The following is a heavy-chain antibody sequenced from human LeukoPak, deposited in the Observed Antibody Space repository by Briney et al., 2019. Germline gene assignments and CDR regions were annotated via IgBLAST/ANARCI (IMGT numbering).Heavy chain of an antibody. CDR3: ARDQGMVNDAFDV. D-gene: IGHD4/OR15-4a*01. V-gene: IGHV3-48*02. CDR2: ISISSTTI. Sequence: GGSLRLSCEPCGFSFSTYRMNWVRQAPGKGLEWISYISISSTTIYYADSVKGRFTISRDNSKNSLYLQMNNLRDDDTVVYYCARDQGMVNDAFDVWGQGTLVTVSS. CDR1: GFSFSTYR. J-gene: IGHJ3*01.